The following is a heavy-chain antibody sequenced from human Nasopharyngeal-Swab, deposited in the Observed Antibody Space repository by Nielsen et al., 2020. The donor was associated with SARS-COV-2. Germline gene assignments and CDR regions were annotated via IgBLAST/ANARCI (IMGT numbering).Heavy chain of an antibody. CDR1: GFTFSGSA. D-gene: IGHD6-13*01. Sequence: GGSLRLSCAASGFTFSGSATHWVRQASGKGLEWVGRIRSKANSYATAYAASVKGRFTISRDDSKNTAYLQMNSLKTEDTAVYYCTSSIAAAGSRYYYYYMDVWGKGTTVTVSS. CDR2: IRSKANSYAT. V-gene: IGHV3-73*01. J-gene: IGHJ6*03. CDR3: TSSIAAAGSRYYYYYMDV.